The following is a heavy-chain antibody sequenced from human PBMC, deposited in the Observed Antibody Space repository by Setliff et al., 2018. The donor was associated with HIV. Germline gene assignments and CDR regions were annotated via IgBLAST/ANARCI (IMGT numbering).Heavy chain of an antibody. CDR1: GVTYNDHF. CDR2: ISSSGETI. J-gene: IGHJ4*02. Sequence: PGGSLRLSCAVSGVTYNDHFMNWVRQAPGKGLEWISHISSSGETIYYADSVRGRFTISRDNSKSAVYLQMNSLRPEDTALYYCARDSEPGTRVAGTTGLDYWGQGSLVTVSS. CDR3: ARDSEPGTRVAGTTGLDY. V-gene: IGHV3-11*04. D-gene: IGHD6-19*01.